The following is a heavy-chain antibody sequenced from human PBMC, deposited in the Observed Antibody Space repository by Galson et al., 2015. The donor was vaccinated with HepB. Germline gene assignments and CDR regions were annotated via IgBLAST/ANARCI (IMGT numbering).Heavy chain of an antibody. Sequence: LSLTCAVSGGSISSSNWWSWVRQPPGKGLEWIGEIYHSGSTNYNPSLKSRVTISVDKSKNQFSLKLSSVTAADTAVYYCARVRYCSGGSCYHYYYYYMDVWGKGTTVTVSS. CDR2: IYHSGST. J-gene: IGHJ6*03. CDR1: GGSISSSNW. D-gene: IGHD2-15*01. CDR3: ARVRYCSGGSCYHYYYYYMDV. V-gene: IGHV4-4*02.